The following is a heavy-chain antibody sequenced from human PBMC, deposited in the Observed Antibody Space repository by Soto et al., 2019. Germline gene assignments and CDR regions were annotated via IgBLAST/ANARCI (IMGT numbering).Heavy chain of an antibody. D-gene: IGHD2-15*01. V-gene: IGHV1-3*01. J-gene: IGHJ4*02. Sequence: GASVKVSCKASGGTFSSNAISWVRQAPGQGLEWMGRINAGNGNTKYSQKFQGRVTITRDTSASTAYMELTSLRSEDTAVYYCARELQGLYYFDYWGQGTLVTVSS. CDR3: ARELQGLYYFDY. CDR1: GGTFSSNA. CDR2: INAGNGNT.